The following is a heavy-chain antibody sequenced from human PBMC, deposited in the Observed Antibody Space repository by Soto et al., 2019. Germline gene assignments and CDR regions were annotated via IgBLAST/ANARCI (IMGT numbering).Heavy chain of an antibody. J-gene: IGHJ4*02. CDR3: ASGPSGYIISWYYFDY. D-gene: IGHD6-13*01. CDR1: GFTFTDYA. CDR2: ISGIGGST. V-gene: IGHV3-23*01. Sequence: EVQLLESGGGLVQPGGSLRLSCAASGFTFTDYALSWVRQAPGKGLEWVATISGIGGSTYLADSVKGRLSISRDNSKNTVSLLMNRLRAEDTAVYFCASGPSGYIISWYYFDYWGRGTMGTFS.